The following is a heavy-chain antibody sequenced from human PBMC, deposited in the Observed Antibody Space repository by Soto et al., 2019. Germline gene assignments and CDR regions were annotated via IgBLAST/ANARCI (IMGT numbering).Heavy chain of an antibody. CDR1: GFTFSSYE. V-gene: IGHV3-15*01. D-gene: IGHD3-10*01. Sequence: GGSLRLSCAASGFTFSSYEMSWVRQAPGKGLEWVGRIKSKTDGGTTDYAAPVKGRFTISRDDSKNTLYPQMSSLKTEDTAVYYCTTETAMVRGVIIEDLDYWGQGTLVTVSS. CDR3: TTETAMVRGVIIEDLDY. J-gene: IGHJ4*02. CDR2: IKSKTDGGTT.